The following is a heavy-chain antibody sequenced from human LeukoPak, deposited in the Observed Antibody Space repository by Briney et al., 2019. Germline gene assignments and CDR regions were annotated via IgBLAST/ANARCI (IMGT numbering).Heavy chain of an antibody. J-gene: IGHJ4*02. Sequence: PGGSLRLSCAASGFKFSSFSMNWVRQAPGKGLEWVSGVNWNSAYIDYADSVKGRFTISRDNAKNSLHLQMNSLRAEDTAFYARGGYLALAIGNFDYWGQGTLVTVSS. CDR1: GFKFSSFS. D-gene: IGHD6-19*01. CDR3: GGYLALAIGNFDY. CDR2: VNWNSAYI. V-gene: IGHV3-21*04.